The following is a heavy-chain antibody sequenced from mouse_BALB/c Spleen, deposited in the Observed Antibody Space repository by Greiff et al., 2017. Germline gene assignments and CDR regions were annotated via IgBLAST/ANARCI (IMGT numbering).Heavy chain of an antibody. CDR2: IDPSDSET. J-gene: IGHJ3*01. D-gene: IGHD2-3*01. Sequence: VQLQQSGPQLVRPGASVKISCKASGYSFTSYWMHWVKQRPGQGLEWIGMIDPSDSETRLNQKFKDKATLTVDKSSSTAYMQLSSPTSEDSAVYYCASLYDGYYVIAYWGQGTLVTVSA. CDR1: GYSFTSYW. CDR3: ASLYDGYYVIAY. V-gene: IGHV1S127*01.